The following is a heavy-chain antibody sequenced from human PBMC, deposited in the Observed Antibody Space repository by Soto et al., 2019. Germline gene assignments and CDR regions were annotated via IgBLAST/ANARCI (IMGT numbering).Heavy chain of an antibody. CDR1: GGSISSYY. J-gene: IGHJ4*02. D-gene: IGHD6-19*01. CDR3: ARQSTDSSGWYEGHFDY. Sequence: PSETLSLTCTVSGGSISSYYWSWIRQPPGKGLEWIGYIYYSGSTNYNPSLKSRVTISVDTSKNQFSLKLSSVTAADTAVYYCARQSTDSSGWYEGHFDYWGQGTLVTLPS. V-gene: IGHV4-59*08. CDR2: IYYSGST.